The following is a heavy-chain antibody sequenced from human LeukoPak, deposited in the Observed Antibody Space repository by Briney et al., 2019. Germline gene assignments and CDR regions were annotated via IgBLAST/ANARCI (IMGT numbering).Heavy chain of an antibody. V-gene: IGHV3-23*01. Sequence: PGGSLRLSCEVSGFTFSTEAMTWVRQGPGQGLEGVSSISDSSRTTYYADSVQGRFTISRDNSSNTVYLQMNSLRVEDTAFYYCAKKLGFIPQFDYWSQGTLVAVSS. CDR2: ISDSSRTT. J-gene: IGHJ4*02. D-gene: IGHD6-13*01. CDR1: GFTFSTEA. CDR3: AKKLGFIPQFDY.